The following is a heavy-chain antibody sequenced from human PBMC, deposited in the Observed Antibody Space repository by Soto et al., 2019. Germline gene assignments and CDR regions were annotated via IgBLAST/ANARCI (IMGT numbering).Heavy chain of an antibody. Sequence: LSLTCDVFGDSVNSDNYYWTWIRQPPGKDLEWIGNIYFSGSTYYNPSLNSRVTLSIDTSKNHFSLKLTSVTAADTAMYYCERHRAVAGLDYWGQGTLVTVSS. CDR1: GDSVNSDNYY. CDR3: ERHRAVAGLDY. J-gene: IGHJ4*02. D-gene: IGHD6-19*01. CDR2: IYFSGST. V-gene: IGHV4-30-4*01.